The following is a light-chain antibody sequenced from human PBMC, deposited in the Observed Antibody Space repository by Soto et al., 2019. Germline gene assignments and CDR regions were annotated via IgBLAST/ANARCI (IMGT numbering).Light chain of an antibody. CDR2: SND. V-gene: IGLV1-44*01. CDR1: NSNIGRND. CDR3: AAWDDTLRARV. J-gene: IGLJ2*01. Sequence: QLVLAQPPSASGTPGQRVTISCSGSNSNIGRNDVTWYQQVPGTAPQCLIYSNDQRPSGVPERISGSRSGTSASLAISGLQSGDEAEYYCAAWDDTLRARVFGGGTKLTVL.